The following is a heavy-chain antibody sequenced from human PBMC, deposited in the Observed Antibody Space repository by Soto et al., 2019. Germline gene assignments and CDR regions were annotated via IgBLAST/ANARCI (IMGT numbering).Heavy chain of an antibody. J-gene: IGHJ5*02. CDR1: GGSISSRSYN. D-gene: IGHD6-19*01. CDR2: IYYNDNT. V-gene: IGHV4-39*01. CDR3: ARLHSSGWYEVDH. Sequence: NPSETLSLTCTVSGGSISSRSYNWGWIRQPPGKGLEWIGSIYYNDNTYYNPSLKSRVGLSVDTSKNEFSLKLNSVTAADTAVYYCARLHSSGWYEVDHWGQGILVTVSS.